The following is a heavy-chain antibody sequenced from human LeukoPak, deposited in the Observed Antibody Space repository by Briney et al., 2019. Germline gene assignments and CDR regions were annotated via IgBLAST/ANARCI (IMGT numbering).Heavy chain of an antibody. CDR1: GGSFSGYY. V-gene: IGHV4-34*01. CDR3: ARGPRTYYYDSSGYYSRSYYYYYMDV. CDR2: INHSGST. J-gene: IGHJ6*03. D-gene: IGHD3-22*01. Sequence: SETLSLTCAVYGGSFSGYYWSWIRQPPGKGLEWIGEINHSGSTNYNPSLKSRVTISVDTSKNQFSLKLSSVTAADTAVYYCARGPRTYYYDSSGYYSRSYYYYYMDVWGKGTTVTVSS.